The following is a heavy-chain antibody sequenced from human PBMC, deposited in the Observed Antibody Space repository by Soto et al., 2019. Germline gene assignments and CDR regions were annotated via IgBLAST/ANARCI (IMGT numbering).Heavy chain of an antibody. J-gene: IGHJ3*02. D-gene: IGHD3-10*01. CDR1: GYTFTSYV. CDR3: ARELWFGELFPKNDAFDI. CDR2: ISAYNGNT. Sequence: GASVKVCCKASGYTFTSYVISWVRQAPGQGLEWMGWISAYNGNTNYAQKLQGRVTMTTDTSTSTAYMELRSLRSDDTAVYYCARELWFGELFPKNDAFDIWGQGTMVTVSS. V-gene: IGHV1-18*01.